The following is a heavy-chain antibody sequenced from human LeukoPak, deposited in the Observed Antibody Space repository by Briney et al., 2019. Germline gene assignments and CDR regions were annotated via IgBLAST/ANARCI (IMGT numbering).Heavy chain of an antibody. Sequence: ASVKVSCKASGYTFTCYYMHWVRQAPGQGLEWMGWINPNSGGTNYAQKFQGRVTMTRDTSISTAYMELSRLRSDDTAVYYCARDSPGDVDTAMLAFDPWGQGTLVTVSS. CDR3: ARDSPGDVDTAMLAFDP. D-gene: IGHD5-18*01. CDR1: GYTFTCYY. V-gene: IGHV1-2*02. J-gene: IGHJ5*02. CDR2: INPNSGGT.